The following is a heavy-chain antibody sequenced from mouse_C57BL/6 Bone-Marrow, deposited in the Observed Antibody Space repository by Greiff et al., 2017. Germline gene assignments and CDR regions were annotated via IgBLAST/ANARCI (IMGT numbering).Heavy chain of an antibody. Sequence: QVQLQQPGAELVKPGASVKLSCKASGYTFTSYWMHWVKQRPGQGLEWIGMIHPNSGSTNYNEKFKSKATLTVDKSASTAYIQLSSLTSEDSAVYDCARDYRYFDVWGTGTTVTVSS. CDR2: IHPNSGST. CDR3: ARDYRYFDV. J-gene: IGHJ1*03. CDR1: GYTFTSYW. D-gene: IGHD2-12*01. V-gene: IGHV1-64*01.